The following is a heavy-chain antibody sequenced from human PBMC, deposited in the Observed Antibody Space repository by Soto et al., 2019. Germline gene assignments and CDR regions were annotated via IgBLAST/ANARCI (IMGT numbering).Heavy chain of an antibody. CDR2: IYTGGNT. J-gene: IGHJ4*02. CDR3: AKGGELCTGAGCYPGSFDY. V-gene: IGHV3-66*01. Sequence: EVQLVESGGGLVQPGGSLRLSCAASGFTVSSSYLSWVRQAPGKGLEWVSYIYTGGNTYYADSVKGRFSISRDNSKNTLFLQLNSLRAEDTAVYYCAKGGELCTGAGCYPGSFDYWGQGTLVTVSS. D-gene: IGHD2-15*01. CDR1: GFTVSSSY.